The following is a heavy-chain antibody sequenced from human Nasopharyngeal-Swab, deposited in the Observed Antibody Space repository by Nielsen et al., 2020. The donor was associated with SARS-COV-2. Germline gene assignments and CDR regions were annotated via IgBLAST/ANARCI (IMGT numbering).Heavy chain of an antibody. V-gene: IGHV1-2*04. CDR3: ARADLVGATTEWYYYYYGMDV. CDR2: INPNSGGA. D-gene: IGHD1-26*01. Sequence: WVRQAPGQGLEWMGWINPNSGGANYAQKFQGWVTMTRDTSISTAYTELSRLRSDDTAVYYCARADLVGATTEWYYYYYGMDVWGQGATVTVSS. J-gene: IGHJ6*02.